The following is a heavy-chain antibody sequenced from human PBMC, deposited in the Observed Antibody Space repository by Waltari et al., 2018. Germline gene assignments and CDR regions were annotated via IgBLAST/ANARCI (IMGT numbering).Heavy chain of an antibody. CDR3: ARASTAVFGVVITGYNI. D-gene: IGHD3-3*01. J-gene: IGHJ3*02. CDR1: GDAIMRNNYH. Sequence: QLQESGPGLVKPSETVSLTCSVSGDAIMRNNYHWGWIRQSPGKGREWIGSIYTSGTTYYNPSLKGRVFISVDASRNEFSLRLTTVTAADTAVYYCARASTAVFGVVITGYNIWGQGTMVTVSS. V-gene: IGHV4-39*07. CDR2: IYTSGTT.